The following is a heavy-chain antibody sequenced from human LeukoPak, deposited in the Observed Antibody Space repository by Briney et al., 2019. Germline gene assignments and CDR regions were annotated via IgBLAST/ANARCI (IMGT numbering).Heavy chain of an antibody. CDR1: GYTFTGYY. Sequence: ASVKVSCKASGYTFTGYYMHWVRQAPGQGLEWMGWINPNSGGTNYAQKFQGRVTLTRNTSKSTAYMELSSLKSEDTAVCYCVGGAGYWGQGTLVTVSS. J-gene: IGHJ4*02. CDR2: INPNSGGT. V-gene: IGHV1-2*02. CDR3: VGGAGY.